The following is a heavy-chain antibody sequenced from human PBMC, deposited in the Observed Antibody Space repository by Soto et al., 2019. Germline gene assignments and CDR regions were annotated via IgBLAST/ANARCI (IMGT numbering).Heavy chain of an antibody. V-gene: IGHV4-59*11. CDR2: IYYRGTT. CDR1: GVSTSNHY. Sequence: QVQLQESGPGLVKPSETLSLTCSVSGVSTSNHYWTWIRKPPGQGPEWIGCIYYRGTTNYNASFNSRVTISLDTSKNQFSLKLTSVTTADTAVYYCARGGGSPYHDHEFDYWGQGILVTVS. CDR3: ARGGGSPYHDHEFDY. J-gene: IGHJ4*02. D-gene: IGHD2-2*01.